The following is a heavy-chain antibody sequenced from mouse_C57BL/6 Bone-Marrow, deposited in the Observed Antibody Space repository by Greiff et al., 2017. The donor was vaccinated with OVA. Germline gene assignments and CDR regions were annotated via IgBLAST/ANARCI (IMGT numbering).Heavy chain of an antibody. CDR3: ARITTYWYFDV. CDR1: GYTFTNYW. Sequence: QVQLQQSGAELVRPGPSVKMSCKASGYTFTNYWIGWAKQRPGHGLEWIGDIYPGGGYTNYNEKFKGKATLTADKSSSTAYMQFSSLTSEDSAIYYCARITTYWYFDVWGTGTTVTVSS. V-gene: IGHV1-63*01. J-gene: IGHJ1*03. CDR2: IYPGGGYT. D-gene: IGHD1-1*01.